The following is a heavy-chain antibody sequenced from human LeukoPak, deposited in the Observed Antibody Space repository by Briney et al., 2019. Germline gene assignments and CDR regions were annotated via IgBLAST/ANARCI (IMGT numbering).Heavy chain of an antibody. J-gene: IGHJ4*02. Sequence: GGSLRLSCAASGFTFSSFAMSWVRQAPGKGLEWVSGISGSGASTYYADSVKGRFTISRDNSQNTLYLQMNSLRAEDTAIYYCAKARAGDITAAFIYWGQGTLVTVSS. D-gene: IGHD6-13*01. CDR1: GFTFSSFA. CDR2: ISGSGAST. V-gene: IGHV3-23*01. CDR3: AKARAGDITAAFIY.